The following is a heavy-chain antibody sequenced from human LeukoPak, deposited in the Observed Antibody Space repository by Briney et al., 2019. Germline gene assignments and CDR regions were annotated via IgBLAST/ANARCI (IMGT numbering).Heavy chain of an antibody. Sequence: SGPTLVNPTQTLPLTCTLSGFSLSTSGMCVSCIRQPPGKALEWLARIDWDDDKYYSTSLKTRLTISKDTSKNQVVLTMTNMDPVDTATYYCARLRRDDYDYYFDYWGQGTLVTVSS. J-gene: IGHJ4*02. CDR3: ARLRRDDYDYYFDY. D-gene: IGHD5-24*01. V-gene: IGHV2-70*11. CDR2: IDWDDDK. CDR1: GFSLSTSGMC.